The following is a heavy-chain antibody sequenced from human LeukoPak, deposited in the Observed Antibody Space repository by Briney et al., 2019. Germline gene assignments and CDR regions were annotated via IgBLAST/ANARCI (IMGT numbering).Heavy chain of an antibody. V-gene: IGHV3-30*03. Sequence: GGSLRLSCAASGLTFSSYGMHGVRQAPGKGLEWVAVISYDGSNKYYADPVKGRFTISRNNSKNTLYLQMTILSAETTACYYFARRAGKYSHPYDYWGQGTLVTVSS. CDR2: ISYDGSNK. D-gene: IGHD2-21*01. J-gene: IGHJ4*02. CDR3: ARRAGKYSHPYDY. CDR1: GLTFSSYG.